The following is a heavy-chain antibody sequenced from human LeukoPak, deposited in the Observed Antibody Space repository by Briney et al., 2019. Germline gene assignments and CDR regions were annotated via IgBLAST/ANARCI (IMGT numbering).Heavy chain of an antibody. CDR2: IRYDAANQ. CDR1: GFDFSNNG. J-gene: IGHJ4*02. Sequence: GGSLRLSCGASGFDFSNNGMHWVRQAPGKGLEWVAFIRYDAANQYYADSVKGRFTISRDNSKNTLYLQMDSLRSEDTAIYLCAKDIAVSDSYFDYWGRGTLVTVSS. CDR3: AKDIAVSDSYFDY. D-gene: IGHD6-19*01. V-gene: IGHV3-30*02.